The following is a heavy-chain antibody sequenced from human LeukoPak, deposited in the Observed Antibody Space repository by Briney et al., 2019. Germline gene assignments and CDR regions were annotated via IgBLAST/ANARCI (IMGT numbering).Heavy chain of an antibody. V-gene: IGHV3-9*01. CDR1: GFTFDDYA. Sequence: PGGSLRLSCAASGFTFDDYAMHWVRQAPGKGLEWVSGISWNSGSIGYADSVKGRSTISRDNAKNSLYLQMNSLRAEDTAIYYCAREDDWNYEDYWGQGTLVTVSS. D-gene: IGHD1-7*01. CDR2: ISWNSGSI. CDR3: AREDDWNYEDY. J-gene: IGHJ4*02.